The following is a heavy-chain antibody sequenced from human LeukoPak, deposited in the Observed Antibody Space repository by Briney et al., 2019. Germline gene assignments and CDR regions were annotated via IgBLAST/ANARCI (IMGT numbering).Heavy chain of an antibody. V-gene: IGHV1-18*01. Sequence: ASVKVSCKASGYTFTSYGISWVRHGPGQGLECMGWISVYNGNTNYAQKLQGRVTMTTDTSTSTVYMELRSLRSDDTAVYYCARDYYWRENYFDYWGQGTLVTVSS. CDR2: ISVYNGNT. D-gene: IGHD2-8*01. CDR3: ARDYYWRENYFDY. CDR1: GYTFTSYG. J-gene: IGHJ4*02.